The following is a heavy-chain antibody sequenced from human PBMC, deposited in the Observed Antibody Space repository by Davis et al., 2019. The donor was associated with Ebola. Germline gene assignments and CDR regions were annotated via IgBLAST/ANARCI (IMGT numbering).Heavy chain of an antibody. J-gene: IGHJ4*01. CDR1: GYTFTSYY. CDR3: ARFPVINAFYFDY. CDR2: ISNYNGNT. D-gene: IGHD3-16*01. Sequence: ASVKVSCKASGYTFTSYYMHWVRQVPGQGLEWLGWISNYNGNTMHAAKFQGRVTMTSDRSTNTAYMELKSLTSDDTAVYYCARFPVINAFYFDYWGRGTLVTVSS. V-gene: IGHV1-18*04.